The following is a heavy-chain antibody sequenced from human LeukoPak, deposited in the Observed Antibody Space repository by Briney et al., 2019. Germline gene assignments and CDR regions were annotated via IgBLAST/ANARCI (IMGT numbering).Heavy chain of an antibody. CDR2: INPNSGGT. Sequence: GASVTVSCKASGYTFTGYFIYWVRQAPGQGLEWMGWINPNSGGTNYAQKFQGRVIMTRDTSISTAYMELSRLRSDDTAVYYCASGSSIAARSEIYYSDYWGQGTLVTVSS. V-gene: IGHV1-2*02. CDR1: GYTFTGYF. D-gene: IGHD6-6*01. CDR3: ASGSSIAARSEIYYSDY. J-gene: IGHJ4*02.